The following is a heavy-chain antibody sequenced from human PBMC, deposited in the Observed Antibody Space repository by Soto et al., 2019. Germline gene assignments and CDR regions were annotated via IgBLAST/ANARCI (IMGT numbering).Heavy chain of an antibody. V-gene: IGHV3-30-3*01. J-gene: IGHJ4*02. CDR1: GFTFSSYA. D-gene: IGHD3-3*01. CDR2: ISYDGSNK. CDR3: ASPERFLEWLSLDY. Sequence: GGSLRLSCAASGFTFSSYAMHWVRQAPGKGLEWVAVISYDGSNKYYADSVKGRFTISRDNSKNTLYLQMNSLRAEDTAVYYCASPERFLEWLSLDYWGQGTLVTVSS.